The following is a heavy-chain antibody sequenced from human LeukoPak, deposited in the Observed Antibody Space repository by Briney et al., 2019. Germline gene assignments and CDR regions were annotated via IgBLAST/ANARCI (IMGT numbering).Heavy chain of an antibody. Sequence: GGSLRLSCAASGFTFSSYGMHWVRQAPGKGLEWVAFIHFDGSTKYSGDSVKGRFTLSRDNSKNTLYLQMNSLRPEDTAVYYCAKDQCTRTSCDGYPGYWGQGSLVTVSS. J-gene: IGHJ4*02. CDR2: IHFDGSTK. CDR3: AKDQCTRTSCDGYPGY. D-gene: IGHD2-2*01. V-gene: IGHV3-30*02. CDR1: GFTFSSYG.